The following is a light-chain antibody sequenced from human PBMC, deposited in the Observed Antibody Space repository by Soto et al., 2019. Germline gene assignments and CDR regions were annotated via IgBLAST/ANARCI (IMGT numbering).Light chain of an antibody. J-gene: IGKJ2*01. CDR3: QQYYSYPYT. CDR2: DAS. V-gene: IGKV1-5*01. Sequence: DIQMTQSPSTLSASVGDSVTITCRASQIIGSSLAWYQQKPGKAPKLLIYDASTLQSGVPSRFSGSESGTEFTLTISSLQPDDSATYYCQQYYSYPYTFGQGTKLEI. CDR1: QIIGSS.